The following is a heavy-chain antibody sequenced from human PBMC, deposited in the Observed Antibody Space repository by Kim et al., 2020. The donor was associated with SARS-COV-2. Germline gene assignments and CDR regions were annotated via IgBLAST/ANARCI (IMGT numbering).Heavy chain of an antibody. CDR2: IYYSGST. Sequence: SETLSLTCTVSGGSITSSSYYWGWIRQPPGKGLEWIGSIYYSGSTYYNPSLKSRVTISVDTSKNQFSLKLSSVTAADTAVYYCARRGLGSGWSYRAYFDYWGQGTLVTVSS. D-gene: IGHD6-19*01. V-gene: IGHV4-39*01. J-gene: IGHJ4*02. CDR3: ARRGLGSGWSYRAYFDY. CDR1: GGSITSSSYY.